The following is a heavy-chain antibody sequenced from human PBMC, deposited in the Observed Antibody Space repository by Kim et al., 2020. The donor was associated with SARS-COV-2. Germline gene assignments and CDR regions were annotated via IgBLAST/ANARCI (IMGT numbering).Heavy chain of an antibody. Sequence: SETLSLTCAVYGGSFSGYYWSWIRQPPGKGLEWIGEINHSGSTNYNPSLKSRVTISVDTSKNQFSLKLSSVTAADTAVYYCARGDRDGYNYYYYYGMDV. J-gene: IGHJ6*01. CDR3: ARGDRDGYNYYYYYGMDV. CDR2: INHSGST. CDR1: GGSFSGYY. V-gene: IGHV4-34*01. D-gene: IGHD5-12*01.